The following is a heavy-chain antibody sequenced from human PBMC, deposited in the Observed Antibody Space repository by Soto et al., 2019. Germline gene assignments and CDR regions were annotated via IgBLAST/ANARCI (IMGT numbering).Heavy chain of an antibody. J-gene: IGHJ3*02. CDR3: ARVGYWNPGTFDI. Sequence: GGSLRLSCAASGFTFSSYWMHWVRQAPGKGLVWVSRINSDVSSTSYADSVKGRFTISRDNAKNTLYLQMNSLRAEDTAVYYCARVGYWNPGTFDIWGQGTMVTVSS. D-gene: IGHD1-1*01. CDR1: GFTFSSYW. V-gene: IGHV3-74*01. CDR2: INSDVSST.